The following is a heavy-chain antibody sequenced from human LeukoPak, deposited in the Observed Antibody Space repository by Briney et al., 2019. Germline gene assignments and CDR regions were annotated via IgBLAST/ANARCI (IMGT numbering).Heavy chain of an antibody. CDR3: ARATPYCSSTSCPYYFDY. V-gene: IGHV3-11*01. J-gene: IGHJ4*02. D-gene: IGHD2-2*01. CDR2: ISSSGSTI. CDR1: GFTFSDYY. Sequence: PGGSLRLSRAASGFTFSDYYMSWIRQAPGKGLEWVSYISSSGSTIYYADSVKGRFTISGDNAKNSLYLQMNSLRAEDTAVYYCARATPYCSSTSCPYYFDYWGQGTLVTVSS.